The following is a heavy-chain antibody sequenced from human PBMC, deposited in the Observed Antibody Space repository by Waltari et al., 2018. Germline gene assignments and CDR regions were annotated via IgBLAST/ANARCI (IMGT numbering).Heavy chain of an antibody. J-gene: IGHJ3*02. V-gene: IGHV1-8*01. CDR3: ARVIPQTLYSGSYWGREVDAFDI. CDR1: GYTFTSYD. Sequence: QVQLVQSGAEVKKPGASVKVSCKASGYTFTSYDINWVRQATGQGLEWMGWMNPNSGNTGYAQKFQGRVTMTRNTSISTAYMELSSLRSEDTAVYYCARVIPQTLYSGSYWGREVDAFDIWGQGTMVTVSS. D-gene: IGHD1-26*01. CDR2: MNPNSGNT.